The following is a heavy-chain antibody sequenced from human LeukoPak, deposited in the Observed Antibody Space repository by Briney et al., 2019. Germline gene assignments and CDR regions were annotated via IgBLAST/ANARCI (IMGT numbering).Heavy chain of an antibody. D-gene: IGHD6-19*01. CDR2: ISSSGSTI. Sequence: GGSLRLSCAASGFTFSSYEMNWVRQAPGKGLEWVSYISSSGSTIYYVDSVKGRFTISRDNAKNSLYLQMNSLRAEDTAVYYCARGRSVAVLGDYFDYWGQGTLVTVSS. CDR1: GFTFSSYE. CDR3: ARGRSVAVLGDYFDY. J-gene: IGHJ4*02. V-gene: IGHV3-48*03.